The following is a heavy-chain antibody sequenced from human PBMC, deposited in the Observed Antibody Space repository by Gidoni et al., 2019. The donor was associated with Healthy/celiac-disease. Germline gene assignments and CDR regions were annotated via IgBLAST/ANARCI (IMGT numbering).Heavy chain of an antibody. CDR1: GFTFGDYA. J-gene: IGHJ3*02. D-gene: IGHD5-12*01. Sequence: EVQLVESGGGLVQPGRSLRLSCTPSGFTFGDYAMSWVRQAPGKGLEWVGFIRSKTYGETTKYAASVKGRFTISRDDSKSIAYLQMNSLKIEDTAVYYCITPEIVAKVDAFDIWGQGTLVTVSS. CDR3: ITPEIVAKVDAFDI. CDR2: IRSKTYGETT. V-gene: IGHV3-49*04.